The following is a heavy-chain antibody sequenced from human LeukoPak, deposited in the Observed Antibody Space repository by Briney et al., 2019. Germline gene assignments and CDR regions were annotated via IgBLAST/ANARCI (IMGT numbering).Heavy chain of an antibody. CDR2: LSSSSTYV. D-gene: IGHD5-18*01. J-gene: IGHJ4*02. CDR3: ARDSGYSYADDY. V-gene: IGHV3-21*01. CDR1: GFTFSTYS. Sequence: GGSLRLSCAASGFTFSTYSMNWVRQAPGKGLEWVSSLSSSSTYVYYADSVKGRFTISRDNAKDSLYLQMSSLRDEDTAVYYCARDSGYSYADDYWGQGTLVTVSS.